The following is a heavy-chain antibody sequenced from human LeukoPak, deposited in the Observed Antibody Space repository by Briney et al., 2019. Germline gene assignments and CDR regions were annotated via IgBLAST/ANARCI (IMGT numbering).Heavy chain of an antibody. CDR2: ISDYNGNT. D-gene: IGHD6-25*01. V-gene: IGHV1-18*01. CDR3: ARDSGTLYYYGMDV. CDR1: GYTFTSYG. J-gene: IGHJ6*02. Sequence: EASVKVSCKASGYTFTSYGISWVRQAPGQGLEGMGWISDYNGNTNYAQKLQGRVNMTTDTSTSTAYIELRSLRSDDTAVYYCARDSGTLYYYGMDVWGQGTTVTVSS.